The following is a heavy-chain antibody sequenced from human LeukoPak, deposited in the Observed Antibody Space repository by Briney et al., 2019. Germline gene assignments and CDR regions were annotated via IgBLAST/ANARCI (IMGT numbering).Heavy chain of an antibody. D-gene: IGHD6-13*01. Sequence: GGSLRLSCAASGFTFSSYWMYWVRQAPGKGLEWVASIKQDGSEKNYVDSVKGRFTISRDNAENSLFLQMNSLRVEDTAVYYCARAWQGGIAAAGTRIEGDYWGQGTLVAVSS. CDR1: GFTFSSYW. CDR3: ARAWQGGIAAAGTRIEGDY. V-gene: IGHV3-7*01. CDR2: IKQDGSEK. J-gene: IGHJ4*02.